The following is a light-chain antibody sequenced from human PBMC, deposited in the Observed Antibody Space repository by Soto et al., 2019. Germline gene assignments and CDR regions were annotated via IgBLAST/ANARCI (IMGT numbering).Light chain of an antibody. Sequence: DIQMTQSPSSVSASVGDRVTITCRASQSISSWLAWYQQKPGKAPKLLIYDASSLESGVPSRFSGSGSGTEFTLTISSLEPEDFAVYYCQQRRTFGQGTKVDIK. CDR1: QSISSW. CDR2: DAS. V-gene: IGKV1-5*01. CDR3: QQRRT. J-gene: IGKJ1*01.